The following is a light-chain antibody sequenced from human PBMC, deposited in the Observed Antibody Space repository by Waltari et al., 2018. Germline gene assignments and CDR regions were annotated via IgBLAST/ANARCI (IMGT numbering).Light chain of an antibody. CDR1: SSDVGGYNY. CDR3: SSYAGSNNLV. Sequence: QSALTQPPSASGSPGQSVTISCTGTSSDVGGYNYVSWYQQHPGEAPKLMIYEVSKRPSGVPDRFSGSKSGKTASLSVSGLQAEDEADYYCSSYAGSNNLVFGGGTKLTVL. CDR2: EVS. V-gene: IGLV2-8*01. J-gene: IGLJ2*01.